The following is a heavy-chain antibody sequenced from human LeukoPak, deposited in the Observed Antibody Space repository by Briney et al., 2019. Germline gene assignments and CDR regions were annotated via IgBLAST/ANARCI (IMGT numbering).Heavy chain of an antibody. CDR3: ARIREPPHYDFWSATMDV. V-gene: IGHV3-48*01. Sequence: GGSLRLSCAASGFTFSSYSMNWVRQAPGKGLEWVSYISSSGSTIYYADSVKGRLTISRDNAKSSLYLQLSSLRAEDTAVYYCARIREPPHYDFWSATMDVWGQGTTVTVSS. J-gene: IGHJ6*02. D-gene: IGHD3-3*01. CDR1: GFTFSSYS. CDR2: ISSSGSTI.